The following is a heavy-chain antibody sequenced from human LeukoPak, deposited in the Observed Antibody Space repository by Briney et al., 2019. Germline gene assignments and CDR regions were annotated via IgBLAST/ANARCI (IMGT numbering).Heavy chain of an antibody. CDR2: IYGDNGDT. CDR3: VRGVPGVYFYYYMDV. D-gene: IGHD2-8*01. J-gene: IGHJ6*03. CDR1: GYTFTSYG. V-gene: IGHV1-3*03. Sequence: ASVKVSCKASGYTFTSYGISWVRQAPGQRLEWMGWIYGDNGDTKYSQEFQGRVTITRDTSASTAYMELSSLRSEDMAVYYCVRGVPGVYFYYYMDVWGKGTTVTVSS.